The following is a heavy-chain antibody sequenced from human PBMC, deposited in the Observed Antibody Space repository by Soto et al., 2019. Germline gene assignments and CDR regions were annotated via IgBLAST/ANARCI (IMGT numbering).Heavy chain of an antibody. CDR1: GGTFSSYS. Sequence: QVQLVQSGAEVKKPGSSVKVSCKASGGTFSSYSINWVRQAPGQGLEWMGEIIPIFGKANYAQKFEGRVTITSDESTSTAYMELSSLRSEDSAVYYCARYGGRHYGGIDYWGQGTLVTVSS. CDR3: ARYGGRHYGGIDY. V-gene: IGHV1-69*01. CDR2: IIPIFGKA. D-gene: IGHD3-16*01. J-gene: IGHJ4*02.